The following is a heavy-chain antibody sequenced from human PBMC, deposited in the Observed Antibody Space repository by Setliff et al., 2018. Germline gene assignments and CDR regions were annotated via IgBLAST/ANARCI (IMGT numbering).Heavy chain of an antibody. J-gene: IGHJ4*02. D-gene: IGHD1-26*01. CDR1: GGSISSDSDY. V-gene: IGHV4-61*02. CDR3: TKGRVGLAARAGY. CDR2: IYASGST. Sequence: PSETLSLTCTVSGGSISSDSDYWSWIRQSAGKGLEWIGRIYASGSTEYNPSLGSRVTISVDTSRNQFSLQLCSVTSADTAIYYCTKGRVGLAARAGYWGQGTLVTVSS.